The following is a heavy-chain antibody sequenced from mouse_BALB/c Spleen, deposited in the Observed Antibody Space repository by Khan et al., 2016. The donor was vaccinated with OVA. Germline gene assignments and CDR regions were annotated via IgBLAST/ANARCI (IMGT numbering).Heavy chain of an antibody. J-gene: IGHJ3*01. CDR3: ARLAYYYNSEGFAY. V-gene: IGHV5-6*01. CDR1: GFTFSTFG. Sequence: EVQLVESGGDLVKPGGSLKLSCAASGFTFSTFGMSWVRQSPDRRLEWVATINTGGFYTYYSDIVKGRFTISRDNAKSNLYLQMSSLKSEDTAIDYCARLAYYYNSEGFAYWGQGTLVTVSA. CDR2: INTGGFYT. D-gene: IGHD1-1*01.